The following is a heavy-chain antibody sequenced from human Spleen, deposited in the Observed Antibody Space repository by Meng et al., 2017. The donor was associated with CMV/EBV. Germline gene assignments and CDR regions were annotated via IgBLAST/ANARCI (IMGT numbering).Heavy chain of an antibody. CDR1: GGSFSGYY. D-gene: IGHD3-10*01. CDR3: ARDGGAIHY. V-gene: IGHV4-34*01. J-gene: IGHJ4*02. Sequence: GSLRLSCAVYGGSFSGYYWSWIRQPPGKGLEWIGEINHSGSTNYNPPLKSRVTISVDTSKNQFSLKLSSVTAADTAVYYCARDGGAIHYWGQGTLVTVSS. CDR2: INHSGST.